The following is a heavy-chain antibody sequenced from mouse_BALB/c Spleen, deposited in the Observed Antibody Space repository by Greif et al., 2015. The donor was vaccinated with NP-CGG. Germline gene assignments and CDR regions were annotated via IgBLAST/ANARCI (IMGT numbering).Heavy chain of an antibody. CDR2: ISSGGSYT. J-gene: IGHJ2*01. D-gene: IGHD4-1*01. V-gene: IGHV5-9-3*01. CDR3: ARTGTWFDY. CDR1: GFTFSSYA. Sequence: QLVESGGGLVKPGGSLKLSCAASGFTFSSYAMSWVRLTPEKRLEWVATISSGGSYTYYPDSVKGRFTISRDNAKNTLYLQMSSLRSEDTAMYYCARTGTWFDYWGQGTTLTVSS.